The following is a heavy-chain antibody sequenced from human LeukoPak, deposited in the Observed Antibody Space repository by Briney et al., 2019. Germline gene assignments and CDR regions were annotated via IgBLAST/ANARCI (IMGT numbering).Heavy chain of an antibody. CDR2: IYPGDSDT. Sequence: GESLKISCKGSGYSFTFYWIAWVRQMSGTGLEWMGIIYPGDSDTRYSPSFQGQVSISADKSINTAYLQWSSLEASDTAIYYCARQDGSGIYYFDNWGQGTLVTVSS. J-gene: IGHJ4*02. V-gene: IGHV5-51*01. CDR1: GYSFTFYW. CDR3: ARQDGSGIYYFDN. D-gene: IGHD3-10*01.